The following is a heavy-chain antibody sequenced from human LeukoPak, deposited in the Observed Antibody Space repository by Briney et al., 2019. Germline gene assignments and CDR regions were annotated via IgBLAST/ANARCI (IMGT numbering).Heavy chain of an antibody. CDR2: IIVMLGTA. D-gene: IGHD2-2*02. V-gene: IGHV1-69*04. Sequence: SVKVSCKASGGTFSSHGISWVRQAPGQGLEWMGRIIVMLGTANYAQKFRGRVTITADKSTSTAYMELSSLRSEDTAVYYCAREGGYCSSTSCYKHFDYWGQGTLVTVSS. CDR1: GGTFSSHG. CDR3: AREGGYCSSTSCYKHFDY. J-gene: IGHJ4*02.